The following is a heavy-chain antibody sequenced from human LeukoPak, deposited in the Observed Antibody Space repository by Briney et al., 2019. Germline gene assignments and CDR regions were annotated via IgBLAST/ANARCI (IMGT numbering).Heavy chain of an antibody. CDR1: GYTFTGYY. J-gene: IGHJ4*02. Sequence: ASVKVSCKASGYTFTGYYMHWVRQAPGQGLEWMGWISAYNGNTNYAQKLQGRVTMTTDTSTSTAYMELRSLRSDDTAAYYCARGPGEYYYDSSGYYGYWGQGTLVTVSS. D-gene: IGHD3-22*01. CDR3: ARGPGEYYYDSSGYYGY. V-gene: IGHV1-18*04. CDR2: ISAYNGNT.